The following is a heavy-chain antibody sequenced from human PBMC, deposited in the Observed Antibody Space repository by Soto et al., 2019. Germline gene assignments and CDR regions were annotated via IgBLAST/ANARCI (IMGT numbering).Heavy chain of an antibody. CDR3: ARVDYDRSWSKFDY. CDR2: INHSGST. Sequence: SETLSLTCAVYGGSFSGYYWTWIRQPPGTGLEWIGEINHSGSTNYNPSLKSRVTISVDTSKNQFSLQLNSVTPEDTAVYYCARVDYDRSWSKFDYWGQGTLVTVSS. D-gene: IGHD6-13*01. V-gene: IGHV4-34*01. J-gene: IGHJ4*02. CDR1: GGSFSGYY.